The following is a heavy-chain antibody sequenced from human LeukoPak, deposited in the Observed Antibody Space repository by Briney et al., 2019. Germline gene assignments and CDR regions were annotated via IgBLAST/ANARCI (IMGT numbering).Heavy chain of an antibody. CDR1: GYTFTSYY. Sequence: ASVKVSCKASGYTFTSYYMHWVRQAPGQGLEWMGIINPSGGSTSYAQKFQGRVTMTRDTSKSTVYMELSSLRSEDTAVYYCARGDSSGRIFADAFDIWGQGTMVTVSS. D-gene: IGHD3-22*01. J-gene: IGHJ3*02. CDR2: INPSGGST. CDR3: ARGDSSGRIFADAFDI. V-gene: IGHV1-46*01.